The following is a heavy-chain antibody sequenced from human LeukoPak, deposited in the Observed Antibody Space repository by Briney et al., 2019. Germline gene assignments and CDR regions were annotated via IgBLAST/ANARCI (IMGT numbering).Heavy chain of an antibody. CDR1: EYNFFKYA. CDR3: ARDQSRDIRVDFDY. CDR2: IDGGNGDT. V-gene: IGHV1-3*01. D-gene: IGHD5-24*01. J-gene: IGHJ4*02. Sequence: ASVKVSCKTSEYNFFKYAIHWVRQAPGQRFEWMGWIDGGNGDTRFSQKFQDRVSFTRDTFATTVYMELTSLRSEDTAVYYCARDQSRDIRVDFDYWGQGTLVIVSS.